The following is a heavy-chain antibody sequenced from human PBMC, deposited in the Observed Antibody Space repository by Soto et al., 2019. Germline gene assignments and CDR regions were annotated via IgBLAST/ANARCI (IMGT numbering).Heavy chain of an antibody. J-gene: IGHJ5*01. CDR2: IYNSGYT. Sequence: QTPGKRLEWIGCIYNSGYTNYNPSLKSRVTISIDTSRNQFSLKLNSVTAADTAVFYCARAAQSSSTLVGLDSWCQVALFTDFS. CDR3: ARAAQSSSTLVGLDS. D-gene: IGHD6-6*01. V-gene: IGHV4-59*01.